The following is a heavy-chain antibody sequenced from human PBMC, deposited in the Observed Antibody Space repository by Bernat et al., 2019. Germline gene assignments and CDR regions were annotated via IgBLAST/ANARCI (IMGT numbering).Heavy chain of an antibody. CDR2: ITAGGGIT. Sequence: EVQLLDSGGGLVQPGGSLRLSCAASGFTFSNYAMNWVRQAPGKGLAWISGITAGGGITFYADSVKGLFTISRDNSKNTHYLQMNSLGAEDTDIYYCGRGGVVVPDWFDPWGQGTLVTVSS. D-gene: IGHD3-3*01. CDR3: GRGGVVVPDWFDP. CDR1: GFTFSNYA. V-gene: IGHV3-23*01. J-gene: IGHJ5*02.